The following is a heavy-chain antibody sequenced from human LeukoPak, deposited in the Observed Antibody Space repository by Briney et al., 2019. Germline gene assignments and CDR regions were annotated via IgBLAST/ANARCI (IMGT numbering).Heavy chain of an antibody. Sequence: GASVKVSCKASGYTFSSYGIYWMRQAPGQGLEWLVWISAYNANTNYAQKLQGRVTMTTDTSASTAYMELRSLRSDDTAVYYCARWRVPANWFDPWGQGTLVTVSS. J-gene: IGHJ5*02. CDR2: ISAYNANT. V-gene: IGHV1-18*01. D-gene: IGHD2-2*01. CDR1: GYTFSSYG. CDR3: ARWRVPANWFDP.